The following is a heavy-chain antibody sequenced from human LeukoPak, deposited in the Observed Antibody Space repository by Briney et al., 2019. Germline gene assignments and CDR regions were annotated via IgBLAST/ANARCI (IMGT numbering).Heavy chain of an antibody. CDR3: ARDRNYDHAFDI. D-gene: IGHD3-22*01. CDR1: GGSISSWTYY. V-gene: IGHV4-39*07. CDR2: IYYGGTN. Sequence: SETLSLTCTVPGGSISSWTYYWGWIRQPPGKGLEWIGTIYYGGTNYYNPSLKSRVTISVDTSKNQFSLNLNSVTAADTAIYFCARDRNYDHAFDIWGQGTMVTVSS. J-gene: IGHJ3*02.